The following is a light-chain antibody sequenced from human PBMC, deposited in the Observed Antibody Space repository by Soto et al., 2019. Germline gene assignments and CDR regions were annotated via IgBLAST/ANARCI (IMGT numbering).Light chain of an antibody. CDR2: GAS. Sequence: EIVMTQSPATLSVSPGERATLSCRASQSVSSNLAWYQQKPGQAPRLLIYGASTRATGIPARFSGSGSGTEFTLTISSLQSEDFAVYYCQQYNNRPLTFGQGTKVPIK. CDR1: QSVSSN. J-gene: IGKJ1*01. CDR3: QQYNNRPLT. V-gene: IGKV3-15*01.